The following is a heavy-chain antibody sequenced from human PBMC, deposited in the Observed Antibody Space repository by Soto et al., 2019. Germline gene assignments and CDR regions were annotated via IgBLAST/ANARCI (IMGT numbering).Heavy chain of an antibody. D-gene: IGHD4-4*01. CDR2: IWYDGSNK. V-gene: IGHV3-33*06. CDR1: GFTFSSYG. Sequence: QVQLVESGGGVVQPGRSLRLSCAASGFTFSSYGMHWVRQAPGKGLEWVAVIWYDGSNKYYADSVKGRFTISRDNSKNTLYLQMNSLRAEDTAVYYCAKDGSNYGLIDVWDQGTTVTVSS. J-gene: IGHJ6*02. CDR3: AKDGSNYGLIDV.